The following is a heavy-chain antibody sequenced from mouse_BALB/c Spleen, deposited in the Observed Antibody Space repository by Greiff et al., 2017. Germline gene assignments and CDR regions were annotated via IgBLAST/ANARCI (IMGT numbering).Heavy chain of an antibody. Sequence: EVQLQQSGPELVKPGASVKISCKASGYSFTGYFMNWVMQSHGKSLEWIGRINPYNGDTFYNQKFKSKATLTVDKSSSTAYMQLSSLTSEDSAVYYCTRRYYGNYEGAMDYWGQGTSVTVSS. D-gene: IGHD2-1*01. J-gene: IGHJ4*01. CDR3: TRRYYGNYEGAMDY. V-gene: IGHV1-20*01. CDR2: INPYNGDT. CDR1: GYSFTGYF.